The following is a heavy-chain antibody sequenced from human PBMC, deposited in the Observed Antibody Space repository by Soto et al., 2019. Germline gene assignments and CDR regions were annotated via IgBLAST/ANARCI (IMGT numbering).Heavy chain of an antibody. V-gene: IGHV1-18*01. CDR1: GYTFTSDG. CDR2: ISAYNGNT. CDR3: ARGVMVRGVIINYYYYYGMDV. Sequence: ASAKGSFTASGYTFTSDGISWVRQAPGQGLEWMGWISAYNGNTNYAQKFQGRVTITRDTSASTAYMELSSLRSEDTAVYYCARGVMVRGVIINYYYYYGMDVWGQGTTVTVSS. J-gene: IGHJ6*02. D-gene: IGHD3-10*01.